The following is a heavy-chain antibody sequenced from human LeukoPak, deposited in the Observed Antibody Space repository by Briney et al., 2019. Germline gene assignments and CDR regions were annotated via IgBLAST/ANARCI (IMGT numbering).Heavy chain of an antibody. CDR2: ITSSSGTT. CDR1: GFTFSSYS. CDR3: ARDRTTLIDY. V-gene: IGHV3-48*02. Sequence: PGGSLRLSCSASGFTFSSYSMDWVRQAPGKGLEWLSYITSSSGTTYYADSVKGRFTVSRDNAKNSLYLQMNSLRDEDTAVYYCARDRTTLIDYWGQGIQVTVSS. J-gene: IGHJ4*01. D-gene: IGHD1-14*01.